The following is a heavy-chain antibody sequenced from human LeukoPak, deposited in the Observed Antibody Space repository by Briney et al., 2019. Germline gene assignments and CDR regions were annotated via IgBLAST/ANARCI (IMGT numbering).Heavy chain of an antibody. V-gene: IGHV4-61*02. CDR1: GGSISSGSYY. D-gene: IGHD3-3*01. J-gene: IGHJ5*02. CDR3: ARESYYDFWSGLSWFDP. CDR2: IYTSGST. Sequence: SETLSLTCTVSGGSISSGSYYWSWIRQPAGKGLEWIGRIYTSGSTNYNPSLKSRVTISVDTSKNQFSLKLSSVTAADTAVYYCARESYYDFWSGLSWFDPWGQGTLVTVSS.